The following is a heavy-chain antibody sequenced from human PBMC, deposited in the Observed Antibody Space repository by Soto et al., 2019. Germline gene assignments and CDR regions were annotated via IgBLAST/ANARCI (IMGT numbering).Heavy chain of an antibody. CDR2: IYNTGST. Sequence: PSETLSLTXTISGGSVTTYHWSWIRQPAGKGLEWIGRIYNTGSTEYNPSLKSRVTMSVDTSKNHFSLRLKSVTAADTAVYYCAKHSDFWSGPANPWGQGTLVTVSS. V-gene: IGHV4-4*07. CDR3: AKHSDFWSGPANP. J-gene: IGHJ5*02. CDR1: GGSVTTYH. D-gene: IGHD3-3*01.